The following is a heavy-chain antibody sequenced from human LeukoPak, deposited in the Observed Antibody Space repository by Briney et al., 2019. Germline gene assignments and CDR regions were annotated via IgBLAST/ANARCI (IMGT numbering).Heavy chain of an antibody. CDR2: ISGTGDYI. CDR3: ARDPEDIDY. D-gene: IGHD2-15*01. J-gene: IGHJ4*02. V-gene: IGHV3-21*05. CDR1: GFTFSTYS. Sequence: GGSLRLSCAASGFTFSTYSMNWVRQVPGKGLEWVSYISGTGDYIYYADSVRGRFTISRDNAKDSLHLQMNSLTAEDTAVYYCARDPEDIDYWGQGTLVTVSS.